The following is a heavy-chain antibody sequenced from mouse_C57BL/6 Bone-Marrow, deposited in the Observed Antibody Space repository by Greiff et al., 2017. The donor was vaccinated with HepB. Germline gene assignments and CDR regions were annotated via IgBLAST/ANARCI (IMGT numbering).Heavy chain of an antibody. Sequence: EVKLLESGPGLVKPSQSLSLTCSVTGYSITSGYYWNWIRQFPGNKLEWMGYISYDGSNNYNPSLKNRISITRDTSKNQFFLKLNSVTTEDTATYYCARSGFTTVVADYWGQGTTLTVSS. CDR2: ISYDGSN. D-gene: IGHD1-1*01. CDR1: GYSITSGYY. CDR3: ARSGFTTVVADY. J-gene: IGHJ2*01. V-gene: IGHV3-6*01.